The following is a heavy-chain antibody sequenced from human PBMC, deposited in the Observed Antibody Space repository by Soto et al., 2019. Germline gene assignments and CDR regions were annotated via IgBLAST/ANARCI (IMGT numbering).Heavy chain of an antibody. J-gene: IGHJ3*02. CDR3: AIHPGRGAFDI. Sequence: GGSLRLSCAASGFTFSSYWMSWVRQAPGKGLEWVANIKQDGSAKYSVDSVKGRFTISRDNAKNSLYLQMNSLRAEDTAVYYCAIHPGRGAFDIWGQGTMVTVSS. CDR1: GFTFSSYW. V-gene: IGHV3-7*01. CDR2: IKQDGSAK. D-gene: IGHD3-10*01.